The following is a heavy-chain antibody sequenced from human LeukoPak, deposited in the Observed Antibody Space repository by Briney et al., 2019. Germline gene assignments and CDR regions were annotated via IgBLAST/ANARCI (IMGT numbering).Heavy chain of an antibody. Sequence: SETLSLTCTVSGGSISSSSYYWGWIRQPPGKGLEWIGYIYYSGSTYYNPSLKSRVTISVDTSKNQFSLKLSSVTAADTAVYYCARGLPIGYCSSTSCPDYMDVWGKGTTVTVSS. J-gene: IGHJ6*03. D-gene: IGHD2-2*01. CDR3: ARGLPIGYCSSTSCPDYMDV. CDR2: IYYSGST. V-gene: IGHV4-31*03. CDR1: GGSISSSSYY.